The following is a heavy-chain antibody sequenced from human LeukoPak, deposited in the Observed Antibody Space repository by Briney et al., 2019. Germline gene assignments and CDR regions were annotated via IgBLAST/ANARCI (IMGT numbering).Heavy chain of an antibody. Sequence: ASVKVSSKASGYTFTSYAMHWVRQAPGQRLEWMGWINAGNGNTKYSQKFQGRVTITSDTSASTAYMELSSLRSEDTAVYYCARDYLAVANRPGYWGQGTLVTVSS. CDR2: INAGNGNT. CDR1: GYTFTSYA. V-gene: IGHV1-3*01. J-gene: IGHJ4*02. CDR3: ARDYLAVANRPGY. D-gene: IGHD6-19*01.